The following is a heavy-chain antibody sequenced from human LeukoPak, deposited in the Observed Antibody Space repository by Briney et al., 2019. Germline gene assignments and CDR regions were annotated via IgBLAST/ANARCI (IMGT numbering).Heavy chain of an antibody. D-gene: IGHD6-13*01. CDR3: ARDSGRYSSSWYTYYYYYGMDV. V-gene: IGHV3-7*03. J-gene: IGHJ6*02. Sequence: GGSLRLSCAASGFTFSSYWMSWVRQAPGKGLEWVANIKQDGSEKYYVDSVKGRFTISRDNAKNSLYLQMNSLRAEDTAVYYCARDSGRYSSSWYTYYYYYGMDVWGQGTTVTVSS. CDR2: IKQDGSEK. CDR1: GFTFSSYW.